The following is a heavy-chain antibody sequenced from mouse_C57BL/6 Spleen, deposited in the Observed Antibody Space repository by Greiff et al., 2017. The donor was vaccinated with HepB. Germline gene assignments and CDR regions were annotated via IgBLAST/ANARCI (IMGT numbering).Heavy chain of an antibody. CDR1: GFTFTDYY. J-gene: IGHJ2*01. Sequence: DVMLVESGGGLVQPGGSLSLSCAASGFTFTDYYMSWVRQPPGKALEWLGFIRNKANGYTTEYSASVKGRFTISRDNSQSILYLQMNALRAEDSATYYCSRLGGRYFDYWGQGTTLTVSS. D-gene: IGHD1-1*02. V-gene: IGHV7-3*01. CDR2: IRNKANGYTT. CDR3: SRLGGRYFDY.